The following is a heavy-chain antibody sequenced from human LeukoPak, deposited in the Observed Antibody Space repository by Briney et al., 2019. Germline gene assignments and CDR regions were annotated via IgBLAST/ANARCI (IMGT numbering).Heavy chain of an antibody. CDR1: GFTFSSCG. CDR3: AKDRSSSWSFDY. V-gene: IGHV3-30*18. Sequence: GRSLRLSCAASGFTFSSCGMHWVRQAPGKGLEWVALISYDGSIKYNTDSVKGRFTISRDNSKNTLYLQMNSLRVEDTAVYYCAKDRSSSWSFDYWGQGTLVTVSS. CDR2: ISYDGSIK. J-gene: IGHJ4*02. D-gene: IGHD6-13*01.